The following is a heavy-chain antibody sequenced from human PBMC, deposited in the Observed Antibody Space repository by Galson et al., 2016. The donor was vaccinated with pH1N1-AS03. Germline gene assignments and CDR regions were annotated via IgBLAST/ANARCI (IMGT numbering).Heavy chain of an antibody. CDR1: GGSVSDNNW. CDR2: VYRSGFT. CDR3: ARVYWSVPTPGTYGAFDI. V-gene: IGHV4-4*01. D-gene: IGHD3-3*01. Sequence: ETLSLTCAVSGGSVSDNNWWSWVRQPPGKGLEWIGEVYRSGFTNYNPSLKSRVAISLDKSKNQLSLRLTSVTAADTAVYSCARVYWSVPTPGTYGAFDIWGQGTTVTVSS. J-gene: IGHJ3*02.